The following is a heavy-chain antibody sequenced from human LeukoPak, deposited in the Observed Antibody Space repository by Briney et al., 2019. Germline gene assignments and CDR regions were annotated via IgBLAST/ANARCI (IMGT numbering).Heavy chain of an antibody. CDR3: ARAGDYYDSSGYQIAHYFDY. V-gene: IGHV3-23*01. J-gene: IGHJ4*02. Sequence: GGSLRLSCAASGFTFSSYAMSWVRQAPGKGLEWVSAISGSGGSTYYADSVKGRFTISRDNSKNTLYLQMNSLRAEDTAVYYCARAGDYYDSSGYQIAHYFDYWGQGTLVTVSS. D-gene: IGHD3-22*01. CDR1: GFTFSSYA. CDR2: ISGSGGST.